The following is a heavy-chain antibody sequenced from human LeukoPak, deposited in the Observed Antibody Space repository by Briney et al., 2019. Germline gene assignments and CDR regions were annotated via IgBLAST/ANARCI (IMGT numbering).Heavy chain of an antibody. J-gene: IGHJ4*02. CDR2: ISGSGGST. V-gene: IGHV3-23*01. CDR3: AKSLGGVIVTSFDY. D-gene: IGHD3-16*02. Sequence: GGSLRLSCAASSFTFSNAWMSWVRQAPGKGLEWVSGISGSGGSTYYADSVKGRFTISRANSRNTLFLQMNSLRAEDTAVYYCAKSLGGVIVTSFDYWGQGTLVTVSS. CDR1: SFTFSNAW.